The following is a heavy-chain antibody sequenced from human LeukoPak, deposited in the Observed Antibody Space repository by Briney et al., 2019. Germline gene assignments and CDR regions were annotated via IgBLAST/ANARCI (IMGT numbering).Heavy chain of an antibody. V-gene: IGHV3-48*04. CDR3: ARVALVSGPSYGSESEAADY. J-gene: IGHJ4*02. D-gene: IGHD3-10*01. Sequence: PGGSLRLSCAASGFSFGSYSTNWVRQAPGKGLEWVSYISSSGSTIYYADSVKGRFTISRDNPKNSLYLQMNSLRAEDTAVYYCARVALVSGPSYGSESEAADYWGQGTLVTVSS. CDR2: ISSSGSTI. CDR1: GFSFGSYS.